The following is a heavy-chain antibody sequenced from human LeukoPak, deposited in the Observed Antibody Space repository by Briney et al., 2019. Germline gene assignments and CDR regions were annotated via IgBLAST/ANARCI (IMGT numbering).Heavy chain of an antibody. Sequence: SETLSLTCTVSGGSVSSGSYYWSWIRQPPGKGLEWIGYIYYSGSTNYNPSLKSRVTISVDTSKNQFSLKLSSVTAADTAVYYCARELSTVTTFDYWGQGTLVTVSP. CDR3: ARELSTVTTFDY. V-gene: IGHV4-61*01. CDR2: IYYSGST. CDR1: GGSVSSGSYY. D-gene: IGHD4-17*01. J-gene: IGHJ4*02.